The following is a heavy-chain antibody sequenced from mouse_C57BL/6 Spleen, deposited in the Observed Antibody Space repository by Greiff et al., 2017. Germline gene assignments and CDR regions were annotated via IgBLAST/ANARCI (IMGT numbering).Heavy chain of an antibody. CDR2: ISYDGSN. CDR3: ASAYDSNYVDD. D-gene: IGHD2-5*01. V-gene: IGHV3-6*01. J-gene: IGHJ2*01. Sequence: VQLQESGPGLVKPSQSLSLSCPATGYSITSGYYWYWIRQFPGNKLEWMGYISYDGSNNYNPSLKNRISITRDTSKNQFFLKLNAVTTEDTATYYCASAYDSNYVDDWGQGTTLTVSS. CDR1: GYSITSGYY.